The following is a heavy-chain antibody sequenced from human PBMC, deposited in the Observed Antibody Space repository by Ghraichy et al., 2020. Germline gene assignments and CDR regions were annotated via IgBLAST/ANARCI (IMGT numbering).Heavy chain of an antibody. CDR1: GFTVSSNY. D-gene: IGHD6-6*01. CDR3: ARDQTYSSSPVAFDI. V-gene: IGHV3-53*01. J-gene: IGHJ3*02. Sequence: GGSLRLSCAASGFTVSSNYMSWVRQAPGKGLEWVSVIYSGGSTYYADSVKGRFTISRDNSKNTLYLQINSLRAEDTAVYYCARDQTYSSSPVAFDIWGQGTMVTVSS. CDR2: IYSGGST.